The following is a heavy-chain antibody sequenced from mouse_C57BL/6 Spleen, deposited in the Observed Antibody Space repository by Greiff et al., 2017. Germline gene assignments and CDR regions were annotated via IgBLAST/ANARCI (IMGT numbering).Heavy chain of an antibody. V-gene: IGHV1-69*01. D-gene: IGHD1-1*01. CDR3: AIYYYGRFDY. J-gene: IGHJ2*01. CDR2: IDPSDSYT. Sequence: VQLQQPGAELVMPGASVKLSCKASGYTFTSYWMHWVKQRPGQGLEWIGEIDPSDSYTNYNQKFKGQSTLTVDKSSSTAYMQLSSLTSEDSAVYYCAIYYYGRFDYWCQGTTLTVSS. CDR1: GYTFTSYW.